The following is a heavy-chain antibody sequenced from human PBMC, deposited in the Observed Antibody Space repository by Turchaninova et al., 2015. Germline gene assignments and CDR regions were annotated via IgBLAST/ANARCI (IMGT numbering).Heavy chain of an antibody. V-gene: IGHV2-5*02. CDR1: GXSLSTTGLG. CDR2: IYWDDDK. D-gene: IGHD6-6*01. CDR3: ARSVPARPVLGAFDI. J-gene: IGHJ3*02. Sequence: QIXXXESGPTLXXXTPXXTPPCXFSGXSLSTTGLGVCWIRQPPGKALECLAFIYWDDDKSYSPSLKNRLTITKDTSKNQVVLIMTNMDSVDTATYYCARSVPARPVLGAFDIWGQGTMVTVSS.